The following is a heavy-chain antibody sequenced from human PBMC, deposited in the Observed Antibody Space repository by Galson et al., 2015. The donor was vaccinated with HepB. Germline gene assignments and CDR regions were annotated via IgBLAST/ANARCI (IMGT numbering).Heavy chain of an antibody. CDR2: TYFRSKWHN. Sequence: CAISGDSVTSNSAVWNWIRQSPSRGLEWLGRTYFRSKWHNDYGISVESRISINADTSENRFSLHLRSVTPEDTAVYYCAYGSDVWGQGTTVIVSS. V-gene: IGHV6-1*01. CDR3: AYGSDV. CDR1: GDSVTSNSAV. J-gene: IGHJ6*02.